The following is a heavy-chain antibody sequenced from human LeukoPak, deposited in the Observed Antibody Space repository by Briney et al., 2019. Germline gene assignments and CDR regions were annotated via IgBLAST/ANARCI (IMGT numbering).Heavy chain of an antibody. V-gene: IGHV3-48*04. CDR3: AREIGAHHDAFDI. Sequence: GGSLRLSCAASGFTFRSYSMHWVRQAPGKGLEWVSYISSTSTTIYYAASVKGRFTISRDNAKNSLFLQMSGLRPEDTAVYYCAREIGAHHDAFDIGGQGKMVTVSS. J-gene: IGHJ3*02. CDR1: GFTFRSYS. CDR2: ISSTSTTI. D-gene: IGHD2/OR15-2a*01.